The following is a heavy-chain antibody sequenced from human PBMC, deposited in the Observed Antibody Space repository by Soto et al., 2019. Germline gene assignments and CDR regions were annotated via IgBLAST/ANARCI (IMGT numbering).Heavy chain of an antibody. CDR2: ISPSTSHI. Sequence: EVHLVESGGGLVKPGGSLRLSCAVSGFTFSSCTMNWVRQAPGKGLEWVSSISPSTSHIYYADSVKGRFTISRDNAKNSLFLQMNSQRAEDTAVYYCSGCSGGACHQNYGMDVWGQGTTVTVSS. D-gene: IGHD2-15*01. CDR3: SGCSGGACHQNYGMDV. CDR1: GFTFSSCT. V-gene: IGHV3-21*01. J-gene: IGHJ6*02.